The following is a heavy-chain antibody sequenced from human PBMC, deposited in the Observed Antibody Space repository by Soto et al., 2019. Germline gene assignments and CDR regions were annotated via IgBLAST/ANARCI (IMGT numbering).Heavy chain of an antibody. V-gene: IGHV3-48*02. CDR3: ARDFWDY. CDR2: ISSGSGSI. J-gene: IGHJ4*02. CDR1: GFTFTAYG. Sequence: EVQLVESGGGLVQPGGSLRLSCAASGFTFTAYGMNWVRQAPGKGLEWVSYISSGSGSIYYADSVKGRFTISRDDAKNSLYLQMNSLRDEDTAVYYCARDFWDYWGQGTVVTVSS. D-gene: IGHD3-3*01.